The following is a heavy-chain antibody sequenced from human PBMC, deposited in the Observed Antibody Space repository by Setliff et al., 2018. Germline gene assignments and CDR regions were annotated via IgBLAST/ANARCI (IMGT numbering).Heavy chain of an antibody. Sequence: ASVKVSCKASGYTFTSYSMHWVRQAPGQSLEWMGWINAGNGNTKYSQKFKGRVTITRDTSASTAYMELSSLRSEDTAVYFCAGVLRDYYGSGSYYNWFDPWGQGTLVTVSS. V-gene: IGHV1-3*01. CDR2: INAGNGNT. D-gene: IGHD3-10*01. CDR1: GYTFTSYS. J-gene: IGHJ5*02. CDR3: AGVLRDYYGSGSYYNWFDP.